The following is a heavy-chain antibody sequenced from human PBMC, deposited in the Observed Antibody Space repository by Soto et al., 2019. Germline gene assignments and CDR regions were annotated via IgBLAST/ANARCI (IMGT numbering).Heavy chain of an antibody. D-gene: IGHD5-12*01. J-gene: IGHJ6*02. V-gene: IGHV1-18*01. CDR2: ISAYNGNT. Sequence: QVQLVQSGAEVKKPGASVKVSCKASGYTFTSYGISWVRQAPGQGLEWMGWISAYNGNTNYAQKLQGRVTMTTDTSTSTGYMELRSLRSDDTAVYYCARGQEGSRGYSCYDYYYDGMDVWGQGTTVTVSS. CDR1: GYTFTSYG. CDR3: ARGQEGSRGYSCYDYYYDGMDV.